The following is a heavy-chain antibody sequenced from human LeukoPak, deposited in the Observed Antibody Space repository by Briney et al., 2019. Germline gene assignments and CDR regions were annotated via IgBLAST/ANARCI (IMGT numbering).Heavy chain of an antibody. V-gene: IGHV3-74*01. D-gene: IGHD6-19*01. J-gene: IGHJ5*02. CDR3: AREYSSGWHIGWFDP. CDR1: GFTFSSYW. CDR2: INSDGSST. Sequence: PGGSLRLSCAASGFTFSSYWMHWVRQAPGKGLVWVSRINSDGSSTSYADSVKGRFTISRDNAKNTLYLQMNSLRAEDTAVYYCAREYSSGWHIGWFDPWGQGTLVTVSS.